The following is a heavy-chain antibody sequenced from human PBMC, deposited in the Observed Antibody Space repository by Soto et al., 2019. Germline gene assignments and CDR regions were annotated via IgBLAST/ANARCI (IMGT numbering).Heavy chain of an antibody. CDR3: ARKKAYSYGPHYFDY. J-gene: IGHJ4*02. CDR1: GGSVSSGGYY. CDR2: IYYSGNT. V-gene: IGHV4-31*03. Sequence: SETLSLTCTVSGGSVSSGGYYWSWIRQHPGKGLEWIGYIYYSGNTFYNPSLKSRVTISVDTSKNQFSLKLSSVTAADTAVYYCARKKAYSYGPHYFDYWGQGTRVT. D-gene: IGHD5-18*01.